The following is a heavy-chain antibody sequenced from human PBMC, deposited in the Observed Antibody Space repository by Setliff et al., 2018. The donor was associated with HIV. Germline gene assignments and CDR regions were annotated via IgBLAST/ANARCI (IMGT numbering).Heavy chain of an antibody. CDR3: ARDPADFDS. V-gene: IGHV3-20*04. Sequence: GESLKISCAASGFTFDDYGMNWVRQAPGKGLEWVSGINWKGDRTGYADSVKGRFTISRDNAKNSLYLQMDSLRAEDTASYYCARDPADFDSWGQGTLVTVSS. CDR2: INWKGDRT. J-gene: IGHJ4*02. CDR1: GFTFDDYG.